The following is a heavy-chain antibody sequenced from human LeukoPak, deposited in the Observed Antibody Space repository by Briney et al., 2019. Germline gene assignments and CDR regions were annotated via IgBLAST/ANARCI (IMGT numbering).Heavy chain of an antibody. J-gene: IGHJ4*02. CDR2: ISYDGSNK. CDR1: GFTFSSYA. D-gene: IGHD1-26*01. V-gene: IGHV3-30*04. Sequence: GGSLRLSCAASGFTFSSYAMHWVRQAPGKGLEWVAVISYDGSNKYYADSVKGRFTISRDNSKNTLYLQMNSLRAEDTAVYYCARFSGSYCYDYWGQGTLVTVSS. CDR3: ARFSGSYCYDY.